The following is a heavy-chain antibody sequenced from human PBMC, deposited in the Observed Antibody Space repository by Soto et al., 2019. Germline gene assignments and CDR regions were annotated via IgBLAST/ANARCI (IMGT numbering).Heavy chain of an antibody. CDR3: ARHGVDYGDYASYYYYGMDV. V-gene: IGHV4-59*08. J-gene: IGHJ6*02. D-gene: IGHD4-17*01. CDR2: IYYSGST. CDR1: GGSISSYY. Sequence: PSETLSLTYTVSGGSISSYYWSWIRQPPGKGLEWIGYIYYSGSTNYNPSLKSRVTISVDTSKNQFSLRLSSVTAADTAVYYCARHGVDYGDYASYYYYGMDVWGRGTTVTVSS.